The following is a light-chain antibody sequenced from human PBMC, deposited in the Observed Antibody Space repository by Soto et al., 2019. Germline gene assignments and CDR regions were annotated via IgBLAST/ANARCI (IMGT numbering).Light chain of an antibody. J-gene: IGKJ1*01. V-gene: IGKV1-5*01. Sequence: DIQMSQSPSTLSASVGDRVTITCRASQSISSWLAWYQQTPGKAPKLXIYDASSLESGVPSRFSGSGSGTEFTLTISSLQSEDFEVYYCQQYDSWPRTFGQGTKVDIK. CDR3: QQYDSWPRT. CDR2: DAS. CDR1: QSISSW.